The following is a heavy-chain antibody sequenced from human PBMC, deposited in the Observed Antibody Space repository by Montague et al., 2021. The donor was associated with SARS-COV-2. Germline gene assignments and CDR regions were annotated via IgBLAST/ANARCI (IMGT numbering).Heavy chain of an antibody. J-gene: IGHJ4*02. D-gene: IGHD2-2*01. CDR1: LHCVSSATQA. CDR3: ARQLPSYCSTNKCYPYYFDV. CDR2: LSSACKT. Sequence: SETLSLTCAGDLHCVSSATQAWIGIAQVPTQVLSGLGSLSSACKTNYNPTLRSRVSFSLDTTKNHFSLTLNSVTAADTAVYFCARQLPSYCSTNKCYPYYFDVWGQGALVTVSS. V-gene: IGHV4-39*01.